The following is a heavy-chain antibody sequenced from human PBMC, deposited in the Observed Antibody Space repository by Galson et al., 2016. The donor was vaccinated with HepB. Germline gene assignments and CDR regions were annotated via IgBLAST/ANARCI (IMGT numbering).Heavy chain of an antibody. CDR1: GDSVSSKSAS. D-gene: IGHD6-19*01. CDR3: SRGPRSYTSGWTFDY. J-gene: IGHJ4*02. CDR2: AYFRSKWYH. V-gene: IGHV6-1*01. Sequence: CAISGDSVSSKSASWIWIGQSPSRGLEWLGRAYFRSKWYHDYAPSVKSRITITPDPSRNQFSLQLDSVTPEDTAIYYCSRGPRSYTSGWTFDYWGQGTLVTGSS.